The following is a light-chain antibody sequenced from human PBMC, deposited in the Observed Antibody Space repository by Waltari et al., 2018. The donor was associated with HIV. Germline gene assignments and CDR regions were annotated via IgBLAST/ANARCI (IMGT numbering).Light chain of an antibody. CDR1: SGSVSTSYS. CDR2: STN. Sequence: QTVVTQEPSFSVSPGGTVTLTCGLSSGSVSTSYSPSWYQQTPGPAPRTLIYSTNTRSSGVPDRFCGSILGNKAALTITGAQADDESDYYCVLYMGSGISFGGGTKLTVL. J-gene: IGLJ2*01. V-gene: IGLV8-61*01. CDR3: VLYMGSGIS.